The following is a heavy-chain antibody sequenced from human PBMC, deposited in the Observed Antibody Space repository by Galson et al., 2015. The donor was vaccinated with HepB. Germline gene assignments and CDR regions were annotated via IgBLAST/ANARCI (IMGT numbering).Heavy chain of an antibody. D-gene: IGHD3-3*01. Sequence: SVKVSCKASGYTFTSYYMHWVRQAPGQGLEWMGIINPSGGSTSYAQKFQGRVTMTRDTSTSTVYMELSSQRSEDTAVYYCARDPSITIFGVVTPSWFDPWGQGTLVTVSS. V-gene: IGHV1-46*03. CDR2: INPSGGST. CDR3: ARDPSITIFGVVTPSWFDP. J-gene: IGHJ5*02. CDR1: GYTFTSYY.